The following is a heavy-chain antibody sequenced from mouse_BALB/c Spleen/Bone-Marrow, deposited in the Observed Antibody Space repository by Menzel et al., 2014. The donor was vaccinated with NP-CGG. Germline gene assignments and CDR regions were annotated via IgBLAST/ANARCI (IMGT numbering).Heavy chain of an antibody. CDR2: ISYDGSN. CDR1: GYSITSGYY. CDR3: ARGGIGRVYFDV. V-gene: IGHV3-6*02. Sequence: EVQLQQSGPGLVKPSQSLSLTCSVTGYSITSGYYWNWIRQFPGNKLEWMGYISYDGSNNYNPSLKNRISITRDTSKNQFFLKLNSVTTEDTATYYCARGGIGRVYFDVWGAGTTVTVSS. J-gene: IGHJ1*01. D-gene: IGHD4-1*01.